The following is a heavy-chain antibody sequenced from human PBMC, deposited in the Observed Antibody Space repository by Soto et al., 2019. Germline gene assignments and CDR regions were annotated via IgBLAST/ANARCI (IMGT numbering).Heavy chain of an antibody. CDR3: ARDLGQWPLSYFDY. CDR1: GFTFSSYG. D-gene: IGHD6-19*01. J-gene: IGHJ4*02. CDR2: IWYDGTNK. Sequence: PGGSLRLSCAPSGFTFSSYGMHWVRQAPGKGLEWVAVIWYDGTNKYYADSVKGRFTISRDNSKNTLYLQMNSLRAEDTAVYYCARDLGQWPLSYFDYWGQGTRVTVSS. V-gene: IGHV3-33*01.